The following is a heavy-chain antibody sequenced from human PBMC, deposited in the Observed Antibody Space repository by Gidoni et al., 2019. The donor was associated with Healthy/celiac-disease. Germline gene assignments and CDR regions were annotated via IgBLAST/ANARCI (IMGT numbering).Heavy chain of an antibody. D-gene: IGHD2-2*01. J-gene: IGHJ3*02. CDR2: ISGSGGST. CDR1: GFSFSSYA. CDR3: AGTGWPTPDAFDI. V-gene: IGHV3-23*04. Sequence: EVQLVESGGGLVQPGGSLRLSCAASGFSFSSYAMSWVRQAPGKGLEWVSAISGSGGSTYYADSVKGRFTISRDNSKNTLYLQMNSLRAEDTAVYYCAGTGWPTPDAFDIWGQGTMVTVSS.